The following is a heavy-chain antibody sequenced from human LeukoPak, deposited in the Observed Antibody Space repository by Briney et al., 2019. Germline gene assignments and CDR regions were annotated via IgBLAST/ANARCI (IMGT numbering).Heavy chain of an antibody. V-gene: IGHV4-34*01. D-gene: IGHD3-9*01. CDR3: ARVHPKYYDILTGYHTTEGTTGHFDY. CDR2: INHSGST. J-gene: IGHJ4*02. CDR1: GGSFSGYY. Sequence: SETLSLTCAVYGGSFSGYYWSWIRQPPGKGLEWIGEINHSGSTNYNPSLRSRVTISVDTSKNQFSLKLSSVTAADTAVYYCARVHPKYYDILTGYHTTEGTTGHFDYWGQGTLVTVSS.